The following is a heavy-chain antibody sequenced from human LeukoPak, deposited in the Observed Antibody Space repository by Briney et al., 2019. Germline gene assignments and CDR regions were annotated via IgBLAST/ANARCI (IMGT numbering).Heavy chain of an antibody. V-gene: IGHV3-30*02. CDR3: ARDAAYGYDRFDY. D-gene: IGHD5-18*01. CDR1: GFTFSSYG. Sequence: GGSLRLSCAASGFTFSSYGMHWVRQAPGKGLEWVAFIRYDGSNKYYADSVKGRFTISRDNSKNTLYLHVNSLRAEDTAVYYCARDAAYGYDRFDYWGQGTQVTVSS. CDR2: IRYDGSNK. J-gene: IGHJ4*02.